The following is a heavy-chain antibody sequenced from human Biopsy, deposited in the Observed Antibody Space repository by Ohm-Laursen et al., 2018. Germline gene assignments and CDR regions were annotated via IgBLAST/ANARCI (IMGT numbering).Heavy chain of an antibody. J-gene: IGHJ4*02. Sequence: TLSLTCTVSGGSISVDGYYWAWIRQLPGKGLDWIGYIYHSGTTYYNPSLKSRFTMSVDTSKNEFSLRLRSVTAADTAVYFCATFRASWDTTQGGDYWGQGTLVTVSS. CDR2: IYHSGTT. CDR1: GGSISVDGYY. V-gene: IGHV4-31*03. D-gene: IGHD1-26*01. CDR3: ATFRASWDTTQGGDY.